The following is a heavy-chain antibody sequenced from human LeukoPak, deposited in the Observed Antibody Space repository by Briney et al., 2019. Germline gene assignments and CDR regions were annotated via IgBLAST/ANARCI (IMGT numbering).Heavy chain of an antibody. V-gene: IGHV3-23*01. Sequence: GGSLRLSCAASGFTFSSYAMSWVRQAPGKGLEWVSVISASGGTSYYANSVKGRFTISRDSSKSTLYLHMSSLRAEDTAVYFCAKQGPYPAYPDFDSWGQGTLVTVSS. J-gene: IGHJ4*02. CDR2: ISASGGTS. CDR1: GFTFSSYA. CDR3: AKQGPYPAYPDFDS.